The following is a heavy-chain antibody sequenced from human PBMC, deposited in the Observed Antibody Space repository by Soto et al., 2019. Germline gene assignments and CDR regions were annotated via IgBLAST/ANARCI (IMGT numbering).Heavy chain of an antibody. Sequence: PGGSLRLSCAASGFTFSSYGMHWVRQAPGKGLEWVAVISYDGSNKYYADSVKGRFTISRDNSKNTLYLQMNSLRAEDTAVYYCAKDWNDSSGYYEAPFDYWGQGTLVTVSS. D-gene: IGHD3-22*01. CDR1: GFTFSSYG. V-gene: IGHV3-30*18. J-gene: IGHJ4*02. CDR3: AKDWNDSSGYYEAPFDY. CDR2: ISYDGSNK.